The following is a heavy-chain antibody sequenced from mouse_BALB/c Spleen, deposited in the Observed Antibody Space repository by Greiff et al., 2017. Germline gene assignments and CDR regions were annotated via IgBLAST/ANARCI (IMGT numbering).Heavy chain of an antibody. CDR1: GFTFSSYA. J-gene: IGHJ2*01. CDR2: ISSGGST. V-gene: IGHV5-6-5*01. Sequence: DVHLVESGGGLVKPGGSLKLSCAASGFTFSSYAMSWVRQTPEKRLEWVASISSGGSTYYPDSVKGRFTISRDNARNILYLQMSSLRSEDTAMYYCARGIYGSSYDYWGQGTTLTVSS. D-gene: IGHD1-1*01. CDR3: ARGIYGSSYDY.